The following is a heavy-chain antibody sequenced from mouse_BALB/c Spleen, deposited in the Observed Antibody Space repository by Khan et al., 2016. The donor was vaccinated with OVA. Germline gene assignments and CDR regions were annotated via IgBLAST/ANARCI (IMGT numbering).Heavy chain of an antibody. Sequence: VQLQQSGPELVKPGTSVKMSCKASGYRFTSYIIHWVKQRPGQGLEWIGYINPYNGATKYNEKFKGKATLTSDKSSNTAYMELSSLTPEDSAVYSCARGNWQSYYFDYWGQGTTLTVSS. V-gene: IGHV1S136*01. CDR1: GYRFTSYI. CDR3: ARGNWQSYYFDY. J-gene: IGHJ2*01. D-gene: IGHD4-1*01. CDR2: INPYNGAT.